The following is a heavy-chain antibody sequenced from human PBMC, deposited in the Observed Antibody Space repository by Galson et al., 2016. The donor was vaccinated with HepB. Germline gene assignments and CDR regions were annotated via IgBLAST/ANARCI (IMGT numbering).Heavy chain of an antibody. CDR3: ALGGWLDY. Sequence: SLRLSCADSGFTFSSHWMSWVRQAPGKGLEWLANIKRDGSDKNYADSVKGRFTISRDNAKNSLYLHMNSLGAEDTAIYYCALGGWLDYRGQGTLVSVSS. CDR2: IKRDGSDK. V-gene: IGHV3-7*01. J-gene: IGHJ4*02. CDR1: GFTFSSHW. D-gene: IGHD5-12*01.